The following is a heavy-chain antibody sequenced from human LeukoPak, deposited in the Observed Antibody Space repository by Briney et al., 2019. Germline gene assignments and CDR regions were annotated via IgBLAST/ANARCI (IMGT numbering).Heavy chain of an antibody. Sequence: GGSLRLSCAASGFTFDDYAMHWVRQAPGKGLEWVSGISWNSGSIGYADSVKGRLTISRDNSKNTLYLQMNSLRAEDTAVYYCARDLTGDRGYFDYWGQGTLVTVSS. CDR2: ISWNSGSI. D-gene: IGHD7-27*01. CDR1: GFTFDDYA. CDR3: ARDLTGDRGYFDY. V-gene: IGHV3-9*01. J-gene: IGHJ4*02.